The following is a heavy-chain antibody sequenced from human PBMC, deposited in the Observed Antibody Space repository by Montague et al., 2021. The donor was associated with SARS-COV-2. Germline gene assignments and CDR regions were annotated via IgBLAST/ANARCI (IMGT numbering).Heavy chain of an antibody. CDR2: IRATRHT. V-gene: IGHV4-61*02. CDR3: ARFGSGTLEFDL. D-gene: IGHD1-26*01. CDR1: GASISTGIYY. Sequence: TLSLTCTVSGASISTGIYYWSWIRHPAGKGLEWIGRIRATRHTDYNSSIESRVFMSVDTSTNQFSLSLISVTAADTAVYFCARFGSGTLEFDLWGQGTLVPVCS. J-gene: IGHJ4*02.